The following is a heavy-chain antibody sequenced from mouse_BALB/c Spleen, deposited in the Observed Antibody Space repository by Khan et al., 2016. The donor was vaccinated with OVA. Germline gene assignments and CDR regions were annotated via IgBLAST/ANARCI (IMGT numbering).Heavy chain of an antibody. CDR2: TYPGTGST. V-gene: IGHV1-76*01. D-gene: IGHD2-3*01. CDR1: GYIFTSYW. CDR3: ARCVYDGSSAMDY. Sequence: QVQLKQSGAELVRPGASVKLSCKTTGYIFTSYWIHWVKQRSGQGLEWIARTYPGTGSTYYNEKFKGKATLTADKSSSTAYMQLSSLKSEDAADYCSARCVYDGSSAMDYWGQGTSFTVSS. J-gene: IGHJ4*01.